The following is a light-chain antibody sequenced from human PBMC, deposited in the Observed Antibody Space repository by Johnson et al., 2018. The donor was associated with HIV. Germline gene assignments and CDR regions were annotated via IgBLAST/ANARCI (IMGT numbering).Light chain of an antibody. J-gene: IGLJ1*01. CDR1: SSNVGNSY. CDR3: GTWDSSLRVGV. V-gene: IGLV1-51*01. CDR2: DNN. Sequence: QSVLTQPPSVSAAPGQNVTISCSGSSSNVGNSYVSWYQQLPGRAPKLLIYDNNKRPSGIPDRFSGSKSGTSATLGITGLPTGDEADYYCGTWDSSLRVGVFGTGTKVTVL.